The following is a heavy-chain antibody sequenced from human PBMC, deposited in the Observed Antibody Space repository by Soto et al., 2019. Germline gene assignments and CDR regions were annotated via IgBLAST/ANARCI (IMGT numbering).Heavy chain of an antibody. CDR3: ASSNWNYYFDY. J-gene: IGHJ4*02. CDR1: GFTFSSYA. CDR2: ISYDGSNK. D-gene: IGHD1-1*01. V-gene: IGHV3-30-3*01. Sequence: GGSLRLSCAASGFTFSSYAMHWVRQAPGKGLEWVAVISYDGSNKYYADSVKGRFTISRDNSKNTLYLQMNSLRAEDTAVYYCASSNWNYYFDYWGQGTLVTVSS.